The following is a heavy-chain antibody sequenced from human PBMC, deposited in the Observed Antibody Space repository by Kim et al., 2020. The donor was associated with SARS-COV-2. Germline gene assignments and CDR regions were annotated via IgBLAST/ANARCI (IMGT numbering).Heavy chain of an antibody. D-gene: IGHD3-22*01. J-gene: IGHJ4*02. V-gene: IGHV3-9*01. CDR3: AKANPASYYYDSSGYYMGGNFDY. CDR2: ISWNSGSI. CDR1: GFTFGDYA. Sequence: GGSLRLSCAASGFTFGDYAMHWVRQAPGKGLEWVSGISWNSGSIGYADSVKGRFTISRDNAKNSLYLQMNSLRAEDTALYYCAKANPASYYYDSSGYYMGGNFDYWGQGTLVTVSS.